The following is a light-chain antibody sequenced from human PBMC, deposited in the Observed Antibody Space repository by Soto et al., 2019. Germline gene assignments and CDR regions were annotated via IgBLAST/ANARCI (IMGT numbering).Light chain of an antibody. V-gene: IGKV3-15*01. Sequence: IVLTLSPGTLYMSHRARATLSCRASQSVSSSYLAWYQQKPGQAPRLLIYGASTRATGIPARFSGSGSGTEFTLTISSLQSEDFAVYFCQQDSNWLRTSGGVTKVDIK. J-gene: IGKJ4*01. CDR1: QSVSSSY. CDR3: QQDSNWLRT. CDR2: GAS.